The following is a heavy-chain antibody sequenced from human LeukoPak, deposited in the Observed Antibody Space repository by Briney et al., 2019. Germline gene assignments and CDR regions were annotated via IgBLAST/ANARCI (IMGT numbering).Heavy chain of an antibody. CDR2: IYYSGST. CDR3: ARDQGGGWLRGFYFDY. Sequence: SETLSLTCTVSGGSISSYYWSWIRQPPGKGLEWIGYIYYSGSTNYNPSLKSRVTISVDTSKSQFSLKLSSVTAADTAVYYCARDQGGGWLRGFYFDYWGQGTLVTVSS. J-gene: IGHJ4*02. V-gene: IGHV4-59*01. D-gene: IGHD5-12*01. CDR1: GGSISSYY.